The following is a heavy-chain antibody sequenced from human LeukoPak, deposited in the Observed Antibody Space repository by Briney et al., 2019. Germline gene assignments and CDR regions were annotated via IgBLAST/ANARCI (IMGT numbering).Heavy chain of an antibody. CDR1: GFTFSSYG. D-gene: IGHD3/OR15-3a*01. CDR2: ISGSGGST. CDR3: AKGVGLALDAFDI. J-gene: IGHJ3*02. Sequence: PGGSPRLSCAASGFTFSSYGMSWVRQPPGKVLEWVSAISGSGGSTYYADSVKGRFTISRDNSKTTLYLQMNSLRAEDTAVYYCAKGVGLALDAFDIWGQGTMATVSS. V-gene: IGHV3-23*01.